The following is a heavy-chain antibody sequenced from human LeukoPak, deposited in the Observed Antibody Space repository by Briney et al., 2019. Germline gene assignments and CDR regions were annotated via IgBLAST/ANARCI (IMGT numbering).Heavy chain of an antibody. V-gene: IGHV4-31*03. D-gene: IGHD3-22*01. CDR1: GGSISSGGYY. J-gene: IGHJ4*02. CDR3: ARSLYYYDSSGTVDY. CDR2: IYYSGST. Sequence: TSETLSLTCTVSGGSISSGGYYWSWIRQHPGKGLEWIGYIYYSGSTYYNPSLKSRVTISVDTSKNQFSLKLSSVTAADTAVYYCARSLYYYDSSGTVDYWGQGTLVTVSS.